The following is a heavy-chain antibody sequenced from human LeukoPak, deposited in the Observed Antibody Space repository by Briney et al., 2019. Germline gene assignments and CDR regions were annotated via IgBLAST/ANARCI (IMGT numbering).Heavy chain of an antibody. J-gene: IGHJ5*02. Sequence: ASVKVSCKASGYTFTGYYMHWVRQAPGQGLEWMGWINPNSGGTNYAQKFQSRVTMTRDTSISTAYMELSRLRSDDTAVYYCARDHYGSGSWPLTAFDPWGQGTLVTVSS. CDR2: INPNSGGT. D-gene: IGHD3-10*01. CDR1: GYTFTGYY. V-gene: IGHV1-2*02. CDR3: ARDHYGSGSWPLTAFDP.